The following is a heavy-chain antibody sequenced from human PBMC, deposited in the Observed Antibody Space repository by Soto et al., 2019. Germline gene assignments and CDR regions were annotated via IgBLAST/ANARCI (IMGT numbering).Heavy chain of an antibody. CDR3: ARNGYDFWSGYYHDAFDI. Sequence: LSLTCTVSGGSISSYYWSWIRQPPGKGLEWIGYIYYSGSTNYNPSLKSRVTISVDTSKNQFSLKLSSVTAADTAVYYCARNGYDFWSGYYHDAFDIWGQGTMVTVSS. V-gene: IGHV4-59*01. CDR2: IYYSGST. D-gene: IGHD3-3*01. CDR1: GGSISSYY. J-gene: IGHJ3*02.